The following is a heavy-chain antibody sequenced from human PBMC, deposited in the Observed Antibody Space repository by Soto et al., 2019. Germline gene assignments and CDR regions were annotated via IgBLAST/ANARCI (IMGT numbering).Heavy chain of an antibody. CDR1: GFTFSSYA. CDR2: ISYDGSNK. J-gene: IGHJ4*02. D-gene: IGHD3-22*01. CDR3: ARDRTWDYYDSSGQELDY. Sequence: TGGSLRLSCAASGFTFSSYAMHWVRQAPGKGLEWVAVISYDGSNKYYADSVKGRFTISRDNSKNTLYLQMNSLRAEDTAVYYCARDRTWDYYDSSGQELDYWGQGTLVTVSS. V-gene: IGHV3-30-3*01.